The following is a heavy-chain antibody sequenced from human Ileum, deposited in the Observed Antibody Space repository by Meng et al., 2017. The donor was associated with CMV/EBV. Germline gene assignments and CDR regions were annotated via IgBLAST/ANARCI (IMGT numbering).Heavy chain of an antibody. D-gene: IGHD5-24*01. CDR1: GFTFSSYA. J-gene: IGHJ4*02. V-gene: IGHV3-30-3*01. CDR2: ISYDGSNK. Sequence: LSCAASGFTFSSYAMHWVRQAPGKRLEWVAVISYDGSNKYYADSVKGRFTISRDNSKNTLYLQMNSLRAEDTAVYYCARVDDGYGYWGQGTLVTVSS. CDR3: ARVDDGYGY.